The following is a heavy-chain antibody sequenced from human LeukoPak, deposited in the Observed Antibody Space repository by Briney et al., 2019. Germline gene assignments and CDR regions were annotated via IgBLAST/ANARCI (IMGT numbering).Heavy chain of an antibody. Sequence: SETLSLTCTVSGGSMSPYHWGWIRQPPGKGLEWTGYIYYSGSTNYNPSLKSRVTISVDTSKNQFSLKLSSVTAADTAVYYCAREVTPPLGMDVWGQGTTVTVSS. J-gene: IGHJ6*02. CDR1: GGSMSPYH. D-gene: IGHD2-21*02. CDR2: IYYSGST. V-gene: IGHV4-59*01. CDR3: AREVTPPLGMDV.